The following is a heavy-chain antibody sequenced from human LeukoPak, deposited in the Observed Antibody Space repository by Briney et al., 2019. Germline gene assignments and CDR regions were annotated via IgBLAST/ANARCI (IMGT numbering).Heavy chain of an antibody. J-gene: IGHJ5*02. V-gene: IGHV4-59*08. CDR2: IHYTGST. D-gene: IGHD1-26*01. CDR3: ARQSRSGSFDP. CDR1: GGSIRSYY. Sequence: SETLSLTCTVSGGSIRSYYWSWIRQPPGKGLEWIGYIHYTGSTNYNPSLKSRVTISVDTSKNQFSLKLSSVTAADTAVYYCARQSRSGSFDPWGQGTLVTVSS.